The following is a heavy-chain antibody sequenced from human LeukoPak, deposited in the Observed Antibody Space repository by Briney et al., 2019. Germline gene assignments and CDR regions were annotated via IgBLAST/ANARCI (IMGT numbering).Heavy chain of an antibody. CDR1: GFTFSGYA. D-gene: IGHD2-21*02. Sequence: GGSLRLSCAASGFTFSGYAMSWVRQTPGKGLEWVSAISGSGGTTFYADSVKGRFTISRDNSKNTLYLQMDSLRAEDTAVYFCAKDPRIDLVVVTAIRGYYFDSWGQGTLVTVSS. J-gene: IGHJ4*02. CDR3: AKDPRIDLVVVTAIRGYYFDS. V-gene: IGHV3-23*01. CDR2: ISGSGGTT.